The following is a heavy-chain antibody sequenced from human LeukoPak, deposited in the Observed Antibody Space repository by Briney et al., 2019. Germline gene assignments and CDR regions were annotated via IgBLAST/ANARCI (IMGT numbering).Heavy chain of an antibody. Sequence: GASVKVSCKASGYTFTSYYMHWVRQAPGQGLEWMGIFNPSGGSTSYAQKFQGRVTMTRDTSTSTVYMELSSLRSEDTAVYYCARSRGPGLSGGSCPDYWGQGTLVTVSS. CDR2: FNPSGGST. CDR1: GYTFTSYY. D-gene: IGHD2-15*01. V-gene: IGHV1-46*01. J-gene: IGHJ4*02. CDR3: ARSRGPGLSGGSCPDY.